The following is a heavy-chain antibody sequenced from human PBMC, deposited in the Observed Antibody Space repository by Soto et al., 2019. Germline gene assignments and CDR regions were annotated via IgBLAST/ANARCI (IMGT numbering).Heavy chain of an antibody. V-gene: IGHV3-66*01. J-gene: IGHJ5*02. CDR2: INTDGNT. CDR1: GLTVSSKY. Sequence: GGSLRLSCAASGLTVSSKYMNWVRQAPGKGLEWVSLINTDGNTHYAGSVNGRFTISRDNSKNTLYLQMNSLRAEDTAVYYCARDIHPFRPGHSGFWFDPWGQGTLVTVSS. CDR3: ARDIHPFRPGHSGFWFDP. D-gene: IGHD3-10*01.